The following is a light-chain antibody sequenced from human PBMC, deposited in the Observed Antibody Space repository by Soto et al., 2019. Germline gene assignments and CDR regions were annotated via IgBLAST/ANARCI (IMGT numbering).Light chain of an antibody. CDR1: QSVSNNY. J-gene: IGKJ1*01. CDR2: DTS. Sequence: EIVLTQSPGTLSLSPGERANLSCRASQSVSNNYLAWFQQTPGQAPRLLIYDTSRRATGIPDRFSGSGSGTDFTLTISRLEPEDSAMYYCQQYGNSPRTFGQGTKVEIK. V-gene: IGKV3-20*01. CDR3: QQYGNSPRT.